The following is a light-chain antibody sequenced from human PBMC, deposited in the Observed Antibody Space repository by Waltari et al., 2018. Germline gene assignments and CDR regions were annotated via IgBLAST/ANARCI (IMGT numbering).Light chain of an antibody. CDR2: YDR. J-gene: IGLJ1*01. CDR3: HVWHPHVDPGV. CDR1: NIGTSS. V-gene: IGLV3-21*04. Sequence: SYVVTQPPSVLVAPGETATITCGGDNIGTSSVHWYQQKAGQAPVLVIFYDRDRPSGIPDRFSGSNSGNTATLTISRVEAGDEARYYCHVWHPHVDPGVFGTGTEVTVL.